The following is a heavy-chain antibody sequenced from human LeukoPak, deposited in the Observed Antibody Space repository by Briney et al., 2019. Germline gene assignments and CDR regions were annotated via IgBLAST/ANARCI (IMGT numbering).Heavy chain of an antibody. V-gene: IGHV1-18*01. CDR2: ISAYNGNT. CDR3: ARWVVVPAAQSYYYGMDV. D-gene: IGHD2-2*01. J-gene: IGHJ6*02. CDR1: GYTFTSYG. Sequence: ASVRVSCKASGYTFTSYGISWVRQAPGQGLEWMGWISAYNGNTNYAQKLQGRVTMTTDTSTGTAYMELRSLRSDDTAVYYCARWVVVPAAQSYYYGMDVWGQGTTVTVSS.